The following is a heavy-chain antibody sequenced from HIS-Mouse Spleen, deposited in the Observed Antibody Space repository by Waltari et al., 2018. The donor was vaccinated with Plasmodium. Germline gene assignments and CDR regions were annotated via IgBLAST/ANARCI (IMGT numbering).Heavy chain of an antibody. CDR2: INPNSGGT. V-gene: IGHV1-2*02. J-gene: IGHJ1*01. CDR1: GYTFTGYY. Sequence: QVQLVQSGAEVKKPGASVKVSCKASGYTFTGYYMPWVRQAPGQGLGWMGGINPNSGGTNYAQNFQGRVTMTRATSISTAYMELSRLRSDDTAVYYCARVLGYKAAAGTFVEYFQHWGQGTLVTVSS. CDR3: ARVLGYKAAAGTFVEYFQH. D-gene: IGHD6-13*01.